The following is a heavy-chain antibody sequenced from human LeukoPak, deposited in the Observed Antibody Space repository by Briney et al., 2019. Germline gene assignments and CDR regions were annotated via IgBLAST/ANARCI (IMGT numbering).Heavy chain of an antibody. CDR1: GFTFSSYS. V-gene: IGHV3-23*01. J-gene: IGHJ4*02. CDR3: ASMYSGSSHQSKY. D-gene: IGHD5-12*01. CDR2: ISGSGGST. Sequence: GGSLRLSCAASGFTFSSYSMNWVRQAPGKGLEWVSAISGSGGSTYYADSVKGRFTTSRDNSKNTLYLQMNSLRAEDTAKYYCASMYSGSSHQSKYWGLGTLVTVSS.